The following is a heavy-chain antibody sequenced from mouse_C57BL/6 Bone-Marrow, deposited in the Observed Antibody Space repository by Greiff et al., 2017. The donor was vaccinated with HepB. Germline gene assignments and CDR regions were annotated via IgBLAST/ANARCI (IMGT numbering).Heavy chain of an antibody. D-gene: IGHD3-3*01. CDR2: ISSGGDYI. CDR1: GFTFSSYA. Sequence: DVMLVESGEGLVKPGGSLKLSCAASGFTFSSYAMSWVRQTPEKRLEWVAYISSGGDYIYYADTVKGRFTISRDNARNTLYLQMSSLKSEDTAMYYCTRAVYYFDYWGQGTTLTVSS. CDR3: TRAVYYFDY. V-gene: IGHV5-9-1*02. J-gene: IGHJ2*01.